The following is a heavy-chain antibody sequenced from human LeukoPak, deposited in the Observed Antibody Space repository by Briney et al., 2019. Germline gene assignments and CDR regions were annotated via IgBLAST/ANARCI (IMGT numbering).Heavy chain of an antibody. Sequence: SETLPLTCTVSGGSISSSSYYWGWIRQPPGKGLEWIGTIYYGGSTYYNPSLKSRVTISVDTSRNQFSLKLSSVTAADTAVYYCASVGGAYCPSTSCYSGYWGQGTLVTVSS. CDR2: IYYGGST. D-gene: IGHD2-2*02. V-gene: IGHV4-39*01. CDR1: GGSISSSSYY. J-gene: IGHJ4*02. CDR3: ASVGGAYCPSTSCYSGY.